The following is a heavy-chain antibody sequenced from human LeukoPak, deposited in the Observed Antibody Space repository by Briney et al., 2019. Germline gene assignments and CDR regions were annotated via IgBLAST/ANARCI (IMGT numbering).Heavy chain of an antibody. J-gene: IGHJ6*02. Sequence: GGSLRLSCAASGFTFSTYGMSWVRQAPGKGLEWVSSISSSSSYIYYADSVKGRFTISRDNAKNSLYLQMNSLRAEDTAVYYCARVYCGGDCYSYYYGMDVWGQGTTVTVSS. CDR2: ISSSSSYI. V-gene: IGHV3-21*01. D-gene: IGHD2-21*02. CDR1: GFTFSTYG. CDR3: ARVYCGGDCYSYYYGMDV.